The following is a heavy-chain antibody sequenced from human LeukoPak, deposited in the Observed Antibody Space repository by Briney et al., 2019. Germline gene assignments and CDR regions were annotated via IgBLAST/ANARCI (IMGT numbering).Heavy chain of an antibody. J-gene: IGHJ3*01. CDR1: GRSFSGYL. D-gene: IGHD1/OR15-1a*01. V-gene: IGHV4-34*01. Sequence: SETLSLTCAVYGRSFSGYLWIWVRQPPGKGLEWVGEINHSGNTNYNPSLESRVTISVDTSENQLSLKLTYATAADTAVYYCAKQIHNAFDLWGQGTMVTVSS. CDR2: INHSGNT. CDR3: AKQIHNAFDL.